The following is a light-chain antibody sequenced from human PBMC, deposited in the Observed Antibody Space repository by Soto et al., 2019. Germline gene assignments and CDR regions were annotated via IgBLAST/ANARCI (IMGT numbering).Light chain of an antibody. CDR1: SSDVGGYNY. CDR3: SSYTSSGTEV. J-gene: IGLJ1*01. Sequence: QSALTQPASVSGSPGQSIAISCSGSSSDVGGYNYFSWYQQHPGKAPKVIIYDVIYRPSGVAYRFSGSKSGNTASLTISGLQAEDEADYYCSSYTSSGTEVFGTGTKVTVL. CDR2: DVI. V-gene: IGLV2-14*03.